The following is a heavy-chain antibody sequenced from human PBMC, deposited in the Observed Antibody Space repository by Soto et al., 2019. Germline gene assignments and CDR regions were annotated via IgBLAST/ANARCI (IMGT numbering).Heavy chain of an antibody. D-gene: IGHD6-19*01. CDR2: ISAYNGNT. CDR3: AREGGSSGWYGKNAEYFQH. Sequence: QVQLVQSGAEVKKPGASVKVSCKASGYTFTSYGISWVRQAPGQGLEWMGWISAYNGNTNYAQKLQGRVTMTTDTATSTAYMELSSLRSDDTAVYYCAREGGSSGWYGKNAEYFQHWGQGTLVTVSS. CDR1: GYTFTSYG. J-gene: IGHJ1*01. V-gene: IGHV1-18*01.